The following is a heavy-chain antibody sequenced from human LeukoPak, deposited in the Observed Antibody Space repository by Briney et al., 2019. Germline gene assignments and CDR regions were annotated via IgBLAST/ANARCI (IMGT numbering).Heavy chain of an antibody. Sequence: SETLSLTCTVSGGSISNYYLSWIRQPPGKGLEWIGEIYHSGSTNYNPSLKSRVTISVDKSKNQFSLKLSSVTAADTAVYYRASGYSYGFTMGYWGQGTLVTVSS. CDR2: IYHSGST. CDR1: GGSISNYY. D-gene: IGHD5-18*01. V-gene: IGHV4-59*12. CDR3: ASGYSYGFTMGY. J-gene: IGHJ4*02.